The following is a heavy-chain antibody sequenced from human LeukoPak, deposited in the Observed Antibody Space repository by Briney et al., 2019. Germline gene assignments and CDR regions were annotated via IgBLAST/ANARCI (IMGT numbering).Heavy chain of an antibody. J-gene: IGHJ4*02. V-gene: IGHV1-2*02. CDR3: ARSEMADY. CDR2: INPNNDDT. D-gene: IGHD1-14*01. Sequence: ASVKVSCKASGYTFSGYYMYWVRQAPGQGLEWMGWINPNNDDTNSAPKFQGRVSMTRDTSISTAYMELSRLRSDDTALYYCARSEMADYWGQGTLVTVSS. CDR1: GYTFSGYY.